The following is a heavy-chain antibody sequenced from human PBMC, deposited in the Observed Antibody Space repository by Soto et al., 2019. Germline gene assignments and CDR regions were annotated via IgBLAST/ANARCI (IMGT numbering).Heavy chain of an antibody. CDR1: GGSISSGDYY. V-gene: IGHV4-30-4*01. CDR2: IYYSGST. Sequence: SETLSLTCTVSGGSISSGDYYWSWIRQPPGKGLEWIGYIYYSGSTYYNPSLKSRVTISVDTSKNQFSMKLSSVTAADTAVYYCASHDYAHYGIDVWGQGTTVTVSS. CDR3: ASHDYAHYGIDV. J-gene: IGHJ6*02. D-gene: IGHD4-17*01.